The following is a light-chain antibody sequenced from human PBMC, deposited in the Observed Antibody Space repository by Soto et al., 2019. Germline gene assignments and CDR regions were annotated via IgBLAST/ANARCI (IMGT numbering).Light chain of an antibody. CDR1: QGISSA. Sequence: IQLTQSPSSLSAYVGDRVTITCRASQGISSALAWYQQKPGKAPKLLIYDASSLECGVPSRFRGSGSGTDVTLTISSLQPEDFATYYCHQFNNYTWTFGQGTKVEIK. V-gene: IGKV1D-13*01. J-gene: IGKJ1*01. CDR2: DAS. CDR3: HQFNNYTWT.